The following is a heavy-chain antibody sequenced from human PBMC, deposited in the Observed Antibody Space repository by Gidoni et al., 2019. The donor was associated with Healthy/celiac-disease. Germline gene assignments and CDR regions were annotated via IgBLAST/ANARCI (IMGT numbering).Heavy chain of an antibody. Sequence: EVQLVESGGGLVKPGGSLNLSCSASGFTFSSSSLHWVRQASGKGLEWVGRIRSRANSYATAYAASVKGRFTISRDDSKNTAYLQMNSLKTEDTAVYYCRTLPGGDRIAAAGRIDYWGQGTLVTVSS. CDR2: IRSRANSYAT. CDR3: RTLPGGDRIAAAGRIDY. D-gene: IGHD6-13*01. J-gene: IGHJ4*02. V-gene: IGHV3-73*01. CDR1: GFTFSSSS.